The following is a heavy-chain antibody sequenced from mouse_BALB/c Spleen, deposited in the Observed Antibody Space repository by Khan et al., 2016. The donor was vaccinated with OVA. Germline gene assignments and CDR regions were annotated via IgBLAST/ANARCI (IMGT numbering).Heavy chain of an antibody. CDR3: ATSYFYGYYFDY. V-gene: IGHV5-17*02. Sequence: EVQLKESGGGLVQSGGSRKLSCAASGFTFTSYGMHWIRQAPEKGLEWVASISSDSYTIYYADTVKGRFTISRDNPKNTLFLQMTSLRSGDTAIYFCATSYFYGYYFDYWGQGTTLTVSS. J-gene: IGHJ2*01. CDR1: GFTFTSYG. CDR2: ISSDSYTI. D-gene: IGHD1-1*01.